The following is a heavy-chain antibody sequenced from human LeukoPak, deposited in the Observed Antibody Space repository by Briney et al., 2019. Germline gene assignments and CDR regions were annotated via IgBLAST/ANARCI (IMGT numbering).Heavy chain of an antibody. D-gene: IGHD6-13*01. Sequence: GGSLRLSCAASGFTFSSYAMSWVRQAPGKGLEWVSAISGSGGSTYYTDSVKGRFTISRDNSKNTLYLQMNSLRAEDTDVYYCAKDIGIEAAGKGFDYWGQGTLVTVSS. J-gene: IGHJ4*02. CDR1: GFTFSSYA. CDR2: ISGSGGST. V-gene: IGHV3-23*01. CDR3: AKDIGIEAAGKGFDY.